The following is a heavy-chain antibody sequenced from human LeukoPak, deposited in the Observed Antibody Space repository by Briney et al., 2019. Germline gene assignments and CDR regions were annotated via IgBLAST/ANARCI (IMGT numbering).Heavy chain of an antibody. CDR3: ARARRDLRAFDL. V-gene: IGHV4-34*01. J-gene: IGHJ3*01. CDR2: INYSGST. Sequence: SETLSLTCAVYGGSFSGYYWSWIRQPPGKGLEWIGDINYSGSTNYNPSLKSRVTISVDTSKNQFSLKLSSVTAADAAVYYCARARRDLRAFDLWGQGTMVTVSS. CDR1: GGSFSGYY. D-gene: IGHD5/OR15-5a*01.